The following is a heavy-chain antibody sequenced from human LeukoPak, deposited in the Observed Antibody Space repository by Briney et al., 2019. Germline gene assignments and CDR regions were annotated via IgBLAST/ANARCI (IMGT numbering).Heavy chain of an antibody. Sequence: PGGSLRLSCAASGFTFSSYAMSWVRQAPGKGLEWVSAISGSGGSTYYADSVKGRFTISRDNSKNTLYLQMNSLRAEDTAVYYCAKDWDIVVVPAAIGYWGQGTLVTVSS. V-gene: IGHV3-23*01. CDR1: GFTFSSYA. CDR3: AKDWDIVVVPAAIGY. J-gene: IGHJ4*02. CDR2: ISGSGGST. D-gene: IGHD2-2*02.